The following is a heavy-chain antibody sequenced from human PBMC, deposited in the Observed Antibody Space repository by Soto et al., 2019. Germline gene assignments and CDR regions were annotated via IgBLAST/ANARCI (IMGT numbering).Heavy chain of an antibody. CDR3: ARLMGTAFDL. CDR2: ARNRVNGYTT. D-gene: IGHD2-8*01. J-gene: IGHJ4*02. Sequence: GGSLRLSCAASGFTFSDHYMDWVRQAPGKGLEWVGRARNRVNGYTTAYAASVRGRFSISRDDSKNSLYLQMNSLTAEDAAVYFCARLMGTAFDLWGQGTLVTVSS. V-gene: IGHV3-72*01. CDR1: GFTFSDHY.